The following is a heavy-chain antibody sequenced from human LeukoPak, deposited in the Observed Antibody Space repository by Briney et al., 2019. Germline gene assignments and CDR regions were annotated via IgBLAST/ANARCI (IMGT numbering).Heavy chain of an antibody. Sequence: SETLSLTCTVSGGSISSSSYYWGWIRQPPGKGLEWIGSINYSGSTYYNPSLKSRVTISVDTSKNQFSLKLSSVTAAETAVYYCARDRDSSGYYLDAFDIWGQGTMVTVSS. CDR2: INYSGST. D-gene: IGHD3-22*01. J-gene: IGHJ3*02. CDR3: ARDRDSSGYYLDAFDI. V-gene: IGHV4-39*02. CDR1: GGSISSSSYY.